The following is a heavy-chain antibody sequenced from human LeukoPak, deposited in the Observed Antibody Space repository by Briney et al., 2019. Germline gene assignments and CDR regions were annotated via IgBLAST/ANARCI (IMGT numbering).Heavy chain of an antibody. J-gene: IGHJ4*02. D-gene: IGHD2-2*01. V-gene: IGHV3-23*01. CDR2: ISGSGGST. CDR1: GFTFSSYA. Sequence: GGSLRLSCAASGFTFSSYAMSWVRQAPGMGLEWVSSISGSGGSTYYADSVKGRFTISRDNSKNTLSLQMNSLRAEGTAVYYCAKDLHTSHCCLPFDYWGQGTLVTVSS. CDR3: AKDLHTSHCCLPFDY.